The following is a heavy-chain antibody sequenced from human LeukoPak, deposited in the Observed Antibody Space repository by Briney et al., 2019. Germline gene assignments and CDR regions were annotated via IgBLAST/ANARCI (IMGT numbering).Heavy chain of an antibody. V-gene: IGHV6-1*01. D-gene: IGHD6-19*01. CDR2: TYYRSKWYS. CDR1: GDSVSTNSSA. Sequence: SQTLSLTCAISGDSVSTNSSAWNWIRQSPSRGLEWLGRTYYRSKWYSDYAVSVKSRITINPDTSKNQFSLQLNSVSPEDTAVYYCARGVTVVGYYFDYWGQGTLVTVSS. CDR3: ARGVTVVGYYFDY. J-gene: IGHJ4*02.